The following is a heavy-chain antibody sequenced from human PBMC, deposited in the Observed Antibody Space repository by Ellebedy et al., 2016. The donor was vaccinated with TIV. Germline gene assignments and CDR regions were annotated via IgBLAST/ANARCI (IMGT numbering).Heavy chain of an antibody. Sequence: GESLKIPCAASGFIFNSHGMHWVRQAPGKGLEWVAVISSHGMTTYYADSVKGRFTISRDNSNNSLYLQMNSLRAEDTAVYFCTKEGAVAGAPAYLAYDYWGQGTLVTVSS. CDR3: TKEGAVAGAPAYLAYDY. CDR2: ISSHGMTT. D-gene: IGHD6-19*01. CDR1: GFIFNSHG. J-gene: IGHJ4*02. V-gene: IGHV3-30*13.